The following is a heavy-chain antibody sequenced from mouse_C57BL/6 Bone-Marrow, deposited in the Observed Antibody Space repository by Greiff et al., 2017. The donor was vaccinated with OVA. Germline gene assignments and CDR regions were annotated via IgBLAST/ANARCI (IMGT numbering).Heavy chain of an antibody. V-gene: IGHV5-6*01. CDR2: ISSGGSYT. J-gene: IGHJ3*01. CDR3: ASAAAWFAY. Sequence: EVHLVESGGDLVKPGGSLKLSCAASGFTFSSYGMSWVRQTPDKRLEWVATISSGGSYTYYADSVKGRFTISRDNAKNTLYLQMSSLESEDTAMYYCASAAAWFAYWGQGTLVTVSA. CDR1: GFTFSSYG.